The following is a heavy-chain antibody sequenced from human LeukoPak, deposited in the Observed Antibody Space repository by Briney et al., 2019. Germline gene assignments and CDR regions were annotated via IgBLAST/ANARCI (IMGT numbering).Heavy chain of an antibody. D-gene: IGHD3-22*01. Sequence: SETLSLTCTVSGGSISSHYWSWIRQPPGKGLEWIAYIYYSGNTNYNPSLKSRVTISVDTSKNQFSLKLSSVTAADTAEYYCASSDYYDYYFDYWGQGTLVTVSS. CDR2: IYYSGNT. J-gene: IGHJ4*02. V-gene: IGHV4-59*11. CDR1: GGSISSHY. CDR3: ASSDYYDYYFDY.